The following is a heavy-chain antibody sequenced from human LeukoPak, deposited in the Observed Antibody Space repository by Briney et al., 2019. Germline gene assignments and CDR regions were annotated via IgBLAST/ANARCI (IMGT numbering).Heavy chain of an antibody. D-gene: IGHD3-10*01. CDR2: IYHSGST. Sequence: SETLSLTCTVSGGSISSGGYYWSWIRQPPGKGLEWIGYIYHSGSTYYNPSLKSRVTISVDRSKNQFSLKLSSVTAADTAVYYCARPALSSRDFDYWGQGTLVTVSS. CDR3: ARPALSSRDFDY. J-gene: IGHJ4*02. V-gene: IGHV4-30-2*01. CDR1: GGSISSGGYY.